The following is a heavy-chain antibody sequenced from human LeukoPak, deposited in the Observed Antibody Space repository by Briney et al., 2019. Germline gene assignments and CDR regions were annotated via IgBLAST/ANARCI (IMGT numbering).Heavy chain of an antibody. Sequence: PSESLSLTCTASGGSISSGSYYWNWIRQPAGKGLEWIGRIYTSGSTNYNPSLKSRVTISVDTSKNQFSLKLSSVTAADTAVYYCARDRNSYGYRGGNAFDIWGQGTMVTVSS. CDR3: ARDRNSYGYRGGNAFDI. J-gene: IGHJ3*02. CDR1: GGSISSGSYY. D-gene: IGHD5-18*01. V-gene: IGHV4-61*02. CDR2: IYTSGST.